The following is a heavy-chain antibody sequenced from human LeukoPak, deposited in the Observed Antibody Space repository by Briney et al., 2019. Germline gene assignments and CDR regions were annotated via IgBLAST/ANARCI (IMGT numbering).Heavy chain of an antibody. CDR2: ISYDGSNK. CDR3: ARDRDSGSFCFDY. V-gene: IGHV3-30*14. Sequence: PGGSLRLSCAASGFTFSTYAMHWVRQAPGKGLEWVAVISYDGSNKYYADSVKGRFTISRDNSKNTLYLQMNSLRAEDTAVYYCARDRDSGSFCFDYWGQGTLVTVSS. CDR1: GFTFSTYA. D-gene: IGHD1-26*01. J-gene: IGHJ4*02.